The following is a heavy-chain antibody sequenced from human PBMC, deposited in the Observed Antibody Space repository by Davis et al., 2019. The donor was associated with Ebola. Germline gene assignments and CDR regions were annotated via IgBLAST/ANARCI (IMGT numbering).Heavy chain of an antibody. J-gene: IGHJ5*02. Sequence: MPSETLSLTCAVYGGSFSGYYWSWIRQPPGKGLEWIGEINHSGSTNYNPSLKSRVTISVDTSKNQFSLKLSSVTAADTAVNYCARGSFQLLRWFDPWGQGTLVIVSS. CDR2: INHSGST. V-gene: IGHV4-34*01. CDR1: GGSFSGYY. D-gene: IGHD2-2*01. CDR3: ARGSFQLLRWFDP.